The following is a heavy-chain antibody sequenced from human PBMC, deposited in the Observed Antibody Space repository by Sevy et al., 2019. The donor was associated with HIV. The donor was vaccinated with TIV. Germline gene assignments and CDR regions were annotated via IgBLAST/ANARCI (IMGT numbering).Heavy chain of an antibody. Sequence: GGSLRLSCVASGFAFYDYSMSWIRQAPGKGLEWVATLCFGCGKINYADSVKGRFTISRDNSKNSFYLQMDNLRVEDTALYCCAREGCTRPEDYWGQGTRVTVSS. CDR3: AREGCTRPEDY. CDR1: GFAFYDYS. J-gene: IGHJ4*02. CDR2: LCFGCGKI. D-gene: IGHD2-8*01. V-gene: IGHV3-23*01.